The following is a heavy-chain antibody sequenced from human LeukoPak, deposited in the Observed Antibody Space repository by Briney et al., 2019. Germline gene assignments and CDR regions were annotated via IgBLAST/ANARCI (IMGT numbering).Heavy chain of an antibody. CDR1: GFIFSSYS. CDR2: ISSTCTNI. V-gene: IGHV3-48*02. Sequence: GGSLRLSCAAPGFIFSSYSMNSVRQAPGKGLELVSYISSTCTNIFYADSVKGRFTSSRDNAKKPLYLQMSSLRDEDTAVYYCARDSYFGSGNYQNVGGRFDYWGQGSLVTVSS. CDR3: ARDSYFGSGNYQNVGGRFDY. D-gene: IGHD3-10*01. J-gene: IGHJ4*02.